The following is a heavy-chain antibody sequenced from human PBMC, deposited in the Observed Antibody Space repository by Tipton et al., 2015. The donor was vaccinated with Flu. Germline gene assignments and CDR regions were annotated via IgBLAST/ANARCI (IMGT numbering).Heavy chain of an antibody. CDR2: INHSGST. CDR3: ARRGRRYDFWSGYDDPAFDI. Sequence: GLVKPSETLSLTCAVYGGSFSGYYWSWIRQPPGKGLEWIGEINHSGSTNYNPSLKSRVTISVDTSKNQFSLKLSSVTAADTAVYYCARRGRRYDFWSGYDDPAFDIWGQGTMVTVSS. D-gene: IGHD3-3*01. J-gene: IGHJ3*02. V-gene: IGHV4-34*01. CDR1: GGSFSGYY.